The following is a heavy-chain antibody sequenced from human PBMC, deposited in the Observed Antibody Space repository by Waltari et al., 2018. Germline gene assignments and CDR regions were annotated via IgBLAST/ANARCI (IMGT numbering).Heavy chain of an antibody. CDR2: ISSVGDTK. V-gene: IGHV3-30-3*01. CDR3: ARGLLVGATTDYFDS. CDR1: GFTLTSYA. Sequence: QVQVLESGGGVVQPGRSLRLSCAASGFTLTSYAMPWVRQAPGKGLEWLFLISSVGDTKHYLDSLKGRFTISRDNSRNTLYLQMNSLRPEDTAVYYCARGLLVGATTDYFDSWGQGTLVTVSS. D-gene: IGHD1-26*01. J-gene: IGHJ4*02.